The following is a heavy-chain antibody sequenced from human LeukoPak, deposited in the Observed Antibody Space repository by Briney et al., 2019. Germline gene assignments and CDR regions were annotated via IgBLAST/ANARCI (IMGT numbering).Heavy chain of an antibody. CDR1: GASISGHY. V-gene: IGHV4-59*11. Sequence: SETLSLTCTVSGASISGHYWIWIRQPPGRGLEWIGYVYSSGSTNYNPSLKSRVTMSVDTSKNQFSLKLSSVTAVDTAVYYCARDSSGYNRFDPWGQGTLVTVSS. CDR3: ARDSSGYNRFDP. J-gene: IGHJ5*02. CDR2: VYSSGST. D-gene: IGHD3-22*01.